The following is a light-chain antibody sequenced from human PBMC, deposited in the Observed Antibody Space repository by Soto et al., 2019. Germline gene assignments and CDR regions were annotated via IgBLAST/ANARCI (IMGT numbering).Light chain of an antibody. Sequence: DVVMTQSPLSLPVTLGQPASISCRSSQALVYSDGNTYLNWFQQRPGQSPRRLIFKVSNRDSGVPDRFSGSWSGTDFTLKISRVEAEDVGVYYCMQGGHWPWTFGQGTKVQIK. CDR3: MQGGHWPWT. CDR2: KVS. J-gene: IGKJ1*01. CDR1: QALVYSDGNTY. V-gene: IGKV2-30*01.